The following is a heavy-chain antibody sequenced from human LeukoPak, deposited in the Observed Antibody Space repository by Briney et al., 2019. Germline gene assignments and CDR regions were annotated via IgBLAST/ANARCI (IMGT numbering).Heavy chain of an antibody. CDR1: GGSFSGYY. V-gene: IGHV4-34*01. J-gene: IGHJ5*02. D-gene: IGHD3-10*01. CDR2: INHSGST. Sequence: SETLSLTCAVYGGSFSGYYWSWIRQPPGKGLEWIGEINHSGSTNYNPSLKSRVTTSVDTSKNQFSLKLTSVTAADTAVYYCVSAKFLVRGVSWFDPWGQGTLVTVSS. CDR3: VSAKFLVRGVSWFDP.